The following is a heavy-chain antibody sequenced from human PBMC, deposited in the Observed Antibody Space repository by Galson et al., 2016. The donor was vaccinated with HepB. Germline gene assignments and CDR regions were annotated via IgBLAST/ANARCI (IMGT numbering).Heavy chain of an antibody. CDR3: ARGGDPGTLITVFGVVIPSSYYIDV. CDR2: IYSGGST. D-gene: IGHD3-3*01. Sequence: SLRLSCAASGFTFDSYWMSWVRQAPGKGLEWVSVIYSGGSTYYADSVRGRFTISSDKSENTLYLQLNSLRAEDTAVYYCARGGDPGTLITVFGVVIPSSYYIDVWGKGTTVTVSS. CDR1: GFTFDSYW. V-gene: IGHV3-53*01. J-gene: IGHJ6*03.